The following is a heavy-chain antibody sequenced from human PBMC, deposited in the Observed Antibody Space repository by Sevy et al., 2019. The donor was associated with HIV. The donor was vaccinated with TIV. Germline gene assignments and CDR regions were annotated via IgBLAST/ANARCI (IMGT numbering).Heavy chain of an antibody. Sequence: WETLSLTCTVSGGSISSYYWSWIRQPPGKGLEWIGYIYYSGSTNYNPSLKSRVTISVDTSKNQFSLKLSSVTAADTDVYYCARVVSSSWSLYYYYGMDVWGQGTTVTVSS. CDR3: ARVVSSSWSLYYYYGMDV. CDR1: GGSISSYY. CDR2: IYYSGST. J-gene: IGHJ6*02. D-gene: IGHD6-13*01. V-gene: IGHV4-59*01.